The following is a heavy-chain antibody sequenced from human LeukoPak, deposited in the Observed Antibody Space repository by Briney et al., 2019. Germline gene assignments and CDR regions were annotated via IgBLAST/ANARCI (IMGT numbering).Heavy chain of an antibody. V-gene: IGHV4-59*01. CDR3: ARGVRPTSFDY. Sequence: SETLSLTCTVSGGSISSYYWSWIRQPPGKGLEWIGYIYYSGSTNYNPSLKSRVTVSVDTSKNQFSLKLSSVTAADTAVYYCARGVRPTSFDYWGQGTLVTVSS. D-gene: IGHD3-10*01. CDR2: IYYSGST. CDR1: GGSISSYY. J-gene: IGHJ4*02.